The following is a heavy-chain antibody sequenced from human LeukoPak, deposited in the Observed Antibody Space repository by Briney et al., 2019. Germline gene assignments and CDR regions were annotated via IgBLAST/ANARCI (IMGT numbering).Heavy chain of an antibody. Sequence: ASVKVSCKASGYTFTNFDINWVRQAPGQGLEWMGWINPNSGGTNYAQKFQGRVTMTRDTSISTAYMELSRLRSDDTAVYYCASPLAYSSGYDYWGQGTLVTVSS. J-gene: IGHJ4*02. CDR1: GYTFTNFD. CDR2: INPNSGGT. D-gene: IGHD3-22*01. CDR3: ASPLAYSSGYDY. V-gene: IGHV1-2*02.